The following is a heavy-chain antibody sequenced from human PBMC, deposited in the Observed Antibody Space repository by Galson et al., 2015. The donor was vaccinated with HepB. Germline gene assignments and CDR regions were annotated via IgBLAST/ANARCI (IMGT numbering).Heavy chain of an antibody. V-gene: IGHV5-51*01. J-gene: IGHJ4*02. CDR1: GYRFASYW. D-gene: IGHD1-26*01. Sequence: QSGAEVKKPGESLKISCKGSGYRFASYWIGWARQVPGKGLEWMGIIYPGDSDTRYSPSFQGQVTISADKSSSTAYLQWSSLKASDTAMYCCARQGGSYYSGDFDYWGQGTLVTVSS. CDR2: IYPGDSDT. CDR3: ARQGGSYYSGDFDY.